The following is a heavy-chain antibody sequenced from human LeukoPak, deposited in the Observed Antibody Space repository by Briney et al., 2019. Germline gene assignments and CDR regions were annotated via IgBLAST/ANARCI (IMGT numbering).Heavy chain of an antibody. CDR2: IKQDGSEK. V-gene: IGHV3-7*04. CDR1: GFTFSSYW. CDR3: ARDLRTYYPRHFDS. D-gene: IGHD3-22*01. J-gene: IGHJ4*02. Sequence: GGSLRLSCAASGFTFSSYWMSWVRQAPGKGLEWVANIKQDGSEKYYVASMKGRITISRDNAKNSLYLQLNGLRAEDTAVYYCARDLRTYYPRHFDSWGQGTLVTVSS.